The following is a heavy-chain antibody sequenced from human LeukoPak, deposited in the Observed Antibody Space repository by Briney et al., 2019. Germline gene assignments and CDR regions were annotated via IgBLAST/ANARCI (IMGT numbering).Heavy chain of an antibody. D-gene: IGHD3-16*02. Sequence: ASVKVSRKASGYTFTSYYMHWVRQAPGQGLEWMGIINPSGGSTSYAQKFQGRVTITADESTSTAYMELSSLRSEDTAVYYCARDFKHYDYVWGSYRYTPHFDYWGQGTLVTVSS. V-gene: IGHV1-46*01. CDR3: ARDFKHYDYVWGSYRYTPHFDY. J-gene: IGHJ4*02. CDR1: GYTFTSYY. CDR2: INPSGGST.